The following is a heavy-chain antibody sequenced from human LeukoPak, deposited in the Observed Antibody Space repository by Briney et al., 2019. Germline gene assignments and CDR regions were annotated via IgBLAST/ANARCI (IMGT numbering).Heavy chain of an antibody. Sequence: SETLSLTCAVYGGSFSGYYWSWIRRPPGKGLEWIGEINHSGSTNYNPSLKSRVTISVDTSKNQLSLKLSSVTAADTAVYYCARRATIFVRQKKYFDYWGQGPLVTVSS. CDR3: ARRATIFVRQKKYFDY. V-gene: IGHV4-34*01. CDR1: GGSFSGYY. J-gene: IGHJ4*02. CDR2: INHSGST. D-gene: IGHD3-3*01.